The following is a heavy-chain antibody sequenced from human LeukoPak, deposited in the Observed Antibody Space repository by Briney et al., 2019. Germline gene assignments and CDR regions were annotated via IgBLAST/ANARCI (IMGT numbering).Heavy chain of an antibody. CDR1: GGSISSGDYY. Sequence: SETLSLTCTVSGGSISSGDYYWSWIRQPPGKGLEWIGYIYYSGSTYYNPSLKSRVTISVDTSKNQFSLKLSSVTAADTAVYYCASNYHDSSGYYFDYWGQGTLVTVSS. V-gene: IGHV4-30-4*01. CDR2: IYYSGST. J-gene: IGHJ4*02. D-gene: IGHD3-22*01. CDR3: ASNYHDSSGYYFDY.